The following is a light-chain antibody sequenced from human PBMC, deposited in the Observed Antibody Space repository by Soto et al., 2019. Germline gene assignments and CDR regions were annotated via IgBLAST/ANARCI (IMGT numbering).Light chain of an antibody. CDR3: SSYTSSSTLV. CDR1: SSDVGGCNY. Sequence: QSALTQPASVSGSPGQSSSISCTGTSSDVGGCNYVSWYQQHPGKAPKLMIYDVSNRHSGVSNRFSGSKSGNTASLTISGLQAEDEADYYCSSYTSSSTLVFGGGTQLTVL. CDR2: DVS. V-gene: IGLV2-14*01. J-gene: IGLJ2*01.